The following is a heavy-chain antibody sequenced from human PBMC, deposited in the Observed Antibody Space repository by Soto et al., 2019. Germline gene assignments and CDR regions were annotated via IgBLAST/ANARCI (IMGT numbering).Heavy chain of an antibody. J-gene: IGHJ4*02. CDR2: ISHTGRT. Sequence: SETLSLTCSVSTGSMRTYYWTWIRQSPGKGLEWIGQISHTGRTKYNPSLESRVTISVDTSRKQFSLKLTSVTAADTALYYCARDDTTGLFDFWGQGTLVTSPQ. D-gene: IGHD4-17*01. CDR3: ARDDTTGLFDF. V-gene: IGHV4-59*01. CDR1: TGSMRTYY.